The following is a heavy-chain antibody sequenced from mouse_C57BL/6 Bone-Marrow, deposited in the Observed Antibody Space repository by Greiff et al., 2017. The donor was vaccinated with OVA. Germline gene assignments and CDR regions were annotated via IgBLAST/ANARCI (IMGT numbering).Heavy chain of an antibody. Sequence: EVKVVESGGDLVKPGGSLKLSCAASGFTFSSYGMSWVRQTPDKRLEWVATISSGGSYTYYPDSVKGRFTISRDNAKNTLYLQMSSLKSEDTAMYYCARRVYYGNSYYFDYWGQGTTLTVSS. CDR1: GFTFSSYG. CDR3: ARRVYYGNSYYFDY. V-gene: IGHV5-6*02. D-gene: IGHD2-1*01. CDR2: ISSGGSYT. J-gene: IGHJ2*01.